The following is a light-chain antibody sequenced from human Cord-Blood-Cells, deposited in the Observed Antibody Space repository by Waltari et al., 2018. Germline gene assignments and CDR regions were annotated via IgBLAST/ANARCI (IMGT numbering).Light chain of an antibody. V-gene: IGKV4-1*01. CDR1: QSVLYSSNNKNY. Sequence: DIVMTQSPDPLAVSLGERATINCKSSQSVLYSSNNKNYLASYHQKPGPPPKLLIYWASTRESGVPDRFSGGGSGTDVTLTVSSLQAEDVAVYYCQQYYSTPRTFGGGTKVEIK. J-gene: IGKJ4*01. CDR3: QQYYSTPRT. CDR2: WAS.